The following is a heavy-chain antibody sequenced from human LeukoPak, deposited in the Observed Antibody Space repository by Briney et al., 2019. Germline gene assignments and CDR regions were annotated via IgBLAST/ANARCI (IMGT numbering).Heavy chain of an antibody. CDR3: ARGRAGNYYYYMDV. CDR2: INHSGST. CDR1: GGSFSDYY. V-gene: IGHV4-34*01. D-gene: IGHD6-19*01. Sequence: SETLSLTCAVYGGSFSDYYWSWIRQPPGKGLKWIGEINHSGSTNYSPSLKSRVTISVDTSKNQFSLKLTSVTAADTAVYYCARGRAGNYYYYMDVWGKGTTVTVSS. J-gene: IGHJ6*03.